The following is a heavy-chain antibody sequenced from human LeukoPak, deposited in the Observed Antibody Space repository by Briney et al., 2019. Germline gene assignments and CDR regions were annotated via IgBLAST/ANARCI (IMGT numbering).Heavy chain of an antibody. J-gene: IGHJ4*02. Sequence: PSETLSLTCTVSGGSISSSSYYWGWIRQPPGKGPEWIGTIYYSGNTYYNPSLKSRVSISVDTSKNQFSLKLSSVTAADTAVYYCARQAVAGNGFDYWGQGTLVTVSS. CDR3: ARQAVAGNGFDY. CDR2: IYYSGNT. V-gene: IGHV4-39*01. CDR1: GGSISSSSYY. D-gene: IGHD6-19*01.